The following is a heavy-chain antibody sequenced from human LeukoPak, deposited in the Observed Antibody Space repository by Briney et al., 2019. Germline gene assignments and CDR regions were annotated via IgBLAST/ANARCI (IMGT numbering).Heavy chain of an antibody. CDR2: ISSSGSPI. CDR3: AELGITMIGGV. CDR1: GFTFSSDA. J-gene: IGHJ6*04. D-gene: IGHD3-10*02. V-gene: IGHV3-48*03. Sequence: GGSLRLSCAASGFTFSSDAMSWLRQAPAKGLEWVSYISSSGSPIYYPASVKGRFTISRANANNSLYLQMNSLRAEDTAVYYCAELGITMIGGVWGKGTTVTISS.